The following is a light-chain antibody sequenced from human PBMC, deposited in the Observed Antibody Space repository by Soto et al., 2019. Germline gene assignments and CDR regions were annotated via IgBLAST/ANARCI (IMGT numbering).Light chain of an antibody. Sequence: QSALTQPASVSGSPGQSITISCIGTSSDIGGYNYVSWYQQHTGKAPKLMLYGVSNRVSGVSDRFSASKSGNAASLTISGLQADDEADYYCSSYRNINTVIFGGGTQLTVL. CDR3: SSYRNINTVI. CDR2: GVS. V-gene: IGLV2-14*03. J-gene: IGLJ7*01. CDR1: SSDIGGYNY.